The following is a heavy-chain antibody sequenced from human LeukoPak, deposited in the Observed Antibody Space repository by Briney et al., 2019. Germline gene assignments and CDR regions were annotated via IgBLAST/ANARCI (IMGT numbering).Heavy chain of an antibody. CDR3: ARVIPRPSWFDY. Sequence: SETLSLTCAVYGGSFSGYYWSWIRQPPGKGLEWIGEINHSGSTNYNPSLKSRVTISVDTSKNQFSLKLSSVTAADAAVYYCARVIPRPSWFDYWGQGTLVTVSS. J-gene: IGHJ4*02. CDR2: INHSGST. D-gene: IGHD2-21*01. V-gene: IGHV4-34*01. CDR1: GGSFSGYY.